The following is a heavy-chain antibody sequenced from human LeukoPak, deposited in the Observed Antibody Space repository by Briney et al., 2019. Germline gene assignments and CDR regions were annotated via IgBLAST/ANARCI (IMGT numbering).Heavy chain of an antibody. D-gene: IGHD2-21*02. J-gene: IGHJ5*02. Sequence: PSETLSLTCTVSGGSISSYYWSWIRQPAGKGLEWIGRIYTSGSTSYNPSLKSRVTISVDTSKNQFSLRLSSVTAADTAVYYCARGVTTGLDWFDPWGQGTLVIVSS. CDR3: ARGVTTGLDWFDP. CDR1: GGSISSYY. CDR2: IYTSGST. V-gene: IGHV4-4*07.